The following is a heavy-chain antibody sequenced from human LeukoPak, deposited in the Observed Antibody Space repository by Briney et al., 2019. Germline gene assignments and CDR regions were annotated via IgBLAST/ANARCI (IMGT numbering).Heavy chain of an antibody. V-gene: IGHV1-2*02. Sequence: ASVKVSCKASGYTFTGYYVHWVRQAPGQGLEWMGWINPNNGVTSYAQKFQGRVTMTRDTSINTAYMEVSRLRSDDTAVYYCARDLGAVAGIWGQGTLVTVSS. CDR3: ARDLGAVAGI. CDR1: GYTFTGYY. D-gene: IGHD6-19*01. CDR2: INPNNGVT. J-gene: IGHJ4*02.